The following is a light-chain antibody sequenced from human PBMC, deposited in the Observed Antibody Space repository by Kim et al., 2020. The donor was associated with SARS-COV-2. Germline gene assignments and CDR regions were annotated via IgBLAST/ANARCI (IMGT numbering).Light chain of an antibody. CDR3: QSYDSSLSASV. Sequence: QSVLTQAPSVSGAPGQRVTISCTGSRSNIGPYDVHWYQQLPGAAPKLLIYRNNNRPSGVPDRFSGSKSGTSASLAITGLQAGDEGVYYCQSYDSSLSASVFGGGTQLTVL. CDR2: RNN. J-gene: IGLJ3*02. V-gene: IGLV1-40*01. CDR1: RSNIGPYD.